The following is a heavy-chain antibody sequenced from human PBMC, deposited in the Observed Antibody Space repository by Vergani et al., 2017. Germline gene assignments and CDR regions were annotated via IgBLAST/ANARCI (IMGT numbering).Heavy chain of an antibody. J-gene: IGHJ6*02. V-gene: IGHV1-69*13. Sequence: QVQLVQSGAEVKKPGASVKVSCKASGGTFSSYAISWVRQAPGQGLEWMGRIIPIFGTANYAQQFQGRVTITADESTSAAYMELSSLRSEDTAVYYCASLSSPGYYYYYGMDVWGQGTTVTVSS. D-gene: IGHD3-10*01. CDR3: ASLSSPGYYYYYGMDV. CDR2: IIPIFGTA. CDR1: GGTFSSYA.